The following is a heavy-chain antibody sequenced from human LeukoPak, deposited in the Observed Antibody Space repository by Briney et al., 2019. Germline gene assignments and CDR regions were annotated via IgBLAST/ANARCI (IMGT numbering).Heavy chain of an antibody. J-gene: IGHJ3*02. CDR3: AKDSAGEYYYDSSGYAFDI. CDR1: GFTFSNCA. CDR2: IIANGGTT. V-gene: IGHV3-23*01. Sequence: PXGSLRLSCAASGFTFSNCAMTWVRQAPGKGLEWVSAIIANGGTTYYADSVKGRFTISRDNSKNTLYLQMNSLRAEDTAVYYCAKDSAGEYYYDSSGYAFDIWGQGTMVTVSS. D-gene: IGHD3-22*01.